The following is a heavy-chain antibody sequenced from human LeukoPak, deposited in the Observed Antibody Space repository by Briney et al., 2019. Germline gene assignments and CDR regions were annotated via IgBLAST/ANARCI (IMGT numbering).Heavy chain of an antibody. Sequence: KGGESLKISCKGSGYSFTSYWIGWVRQMPGKGLEWMGIIYPGDSDTRYSPSFQGQVTTSADKSISTAYLQWSSLRASDTAMYYCARHGARDSSGYYPNDYWGQGTLVTVSS. CDR2: IYPGDSDT. V-gene: IGHV5-51*01. J-gene: IGHJ4*02. CDR1: GYSFTSYW. CDR3: ARHGARDSSGYYPNDY. D-gene: IGHD3-22*01.